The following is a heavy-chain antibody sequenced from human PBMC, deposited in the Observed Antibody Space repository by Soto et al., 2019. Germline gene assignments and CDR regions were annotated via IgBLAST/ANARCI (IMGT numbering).Heavy chain of an antibody. V-gene: IGHV1-46*01. CDR1: EYTFTDYY. J-gene: IGHJ5*01. D-gene: IGHD6-13*01. CDR2: INPSGGST. CDR3: ATAAYSTSWYDF. Sequence: QVQLVQSGAEVKKPGASVKLSCKSSEYTFTDYYIHWVRQAPGQGLEWMGLINPSGGSTSYAQKFQGRVTMARDTSTRTVYMELSSLRSEDTAVYYCATAAYSTSWYDFWGQGTLVTVSS.